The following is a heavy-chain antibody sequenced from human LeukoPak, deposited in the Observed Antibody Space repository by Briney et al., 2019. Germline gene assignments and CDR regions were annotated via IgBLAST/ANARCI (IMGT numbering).Heavy chain of an antibody. V-gene: IGHV4-30-2*01. D-gene: IGHD6-19*01. CDR2: IYHSGST. J-gene: IGHJ4*02. CDR3: AREKDSSGWDYIDY. Sequence: ASQALSLTCAVSGGSISSGGYSWSWIRQPPGKGLEWIGYIYHSGSTYYNPSLKSRVTISVDRSKNQFSLKLSSVTAADTAVYYCAREKDSSGWDYIDYWGQGTLVTVSS. CDR1: GGSISSGGYS.